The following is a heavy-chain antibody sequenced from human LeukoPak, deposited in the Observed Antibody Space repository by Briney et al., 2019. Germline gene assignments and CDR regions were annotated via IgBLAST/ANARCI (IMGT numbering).Heavy chain of an antibody. CDR3: ARASNYYDSSGYYGY. Sequence: RAGGSLRLSCAVSGFTFDDYGMSWVRQAPGKGMQWVSGINWNGGSTGYADSVKGRFTISRDNAKNSLYLQMNSLRAEDTALYYCARASNYYDSSGYYGYWGQGTLVTVSS. CDR2: INWNGGST. CDR1: GFTFDDYG. V-gene: IGHV3-20*04. J-gene: IGHJ4*02. D-gene: IGHD3-22*01.